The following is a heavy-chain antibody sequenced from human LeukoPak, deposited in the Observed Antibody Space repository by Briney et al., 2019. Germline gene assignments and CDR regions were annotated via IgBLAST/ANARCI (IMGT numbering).Heavy chain of an antibody. Sequence: GGSLRLSCAASGFTFSSYGMHWVRQAPGKGLEGVAVIWYDGSNKYYADSVKGRFTISRDNYKNTLYLQMNSLRAEDTAVYYCARGLGYCTNGVCSNFDYWGQGTLVTVS. D-gene: IGHD2-8*01. J-gene: IGHJ4*02. V-gene: IGHV3-33*01. CDR3: ARGLGYCTNGVCSNFDY. CDR1: GFTFSSYG. CDR2: IWYDGSNK.